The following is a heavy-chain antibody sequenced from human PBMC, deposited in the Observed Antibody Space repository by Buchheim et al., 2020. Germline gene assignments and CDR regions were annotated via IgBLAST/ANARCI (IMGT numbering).Heavy chain of an antibody. J-gene: IGHJ4*02. V-gene: IGHV3-30*04. CDR3: ARARAPGYSGYDPDFDY. Sequence: QVQLVESGGGVVQPGRSLRLSCAASGFTFSSYAMHWVRQAPGKGLEWVAVISYDGSNKYYADSVKGRFTISRDNSKKTQYLQMNSLRAEDTAVYYCARARAPGYSGYDPDFDYWGQGTL. CDR1: GFTFSSYA. D-gene: IGHD5-12*01. CDR2: ISYDGSNK.